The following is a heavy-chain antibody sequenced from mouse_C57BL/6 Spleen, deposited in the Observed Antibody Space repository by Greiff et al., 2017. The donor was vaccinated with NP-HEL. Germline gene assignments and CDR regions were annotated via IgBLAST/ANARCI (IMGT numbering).Heavy chain of an antibody. CDR3: ARRDWDFWYFDV. D-gene: IGHD4-1*01. CDR1: GYTFTSYW. V-gene: IGHV1-55*01. CDR2: IYPGSGST. Sequence: QVQLQQPGAELVKPGASVKMSCKASGYTFTSYWITWVKQRPGQGLEWIGDIYPGSGSTNYNEKFKSKAILTVDTSSSTAYMQLSSLTSEDSAVYYCARRDWDFWYFDVWGTGTTVTVSS. J-gene: IGHJ1*03.